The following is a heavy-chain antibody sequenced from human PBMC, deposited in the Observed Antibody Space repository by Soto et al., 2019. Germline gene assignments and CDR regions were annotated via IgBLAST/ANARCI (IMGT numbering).Heavy chain of an antibody. CDR1: GYTFTSYG. V-gene: IGHV1-18*04. Sequence: ASVKVSCKASGYTFTSYGISWVRQAPGQGLEWMGWISAYNGNTNYAQKLQGRVTMTTDTSTSTAYMELRSLRSDDTAVYYCARLDFWEESYYYYGMDVWGQGTTVTVSS. CDR2: ISAYNGNT. CDR3: ARLDFWEESYYYYGMDV. J-gene: IGHJ6*02. D-gene: IGHD3-16*01.